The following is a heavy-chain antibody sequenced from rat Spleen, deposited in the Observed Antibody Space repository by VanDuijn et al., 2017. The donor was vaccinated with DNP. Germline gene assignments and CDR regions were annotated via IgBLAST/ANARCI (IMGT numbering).Heavy chain of an antibody. CDR3: ATHATGAPFDY. Sequence: EVQLVKSGGGLVQPGNSLKLSCAASGFTFSDYALAWVRQSPKKGLEWVATINYDGSNTYYRDSVKGRFTISRDNAKNTQYLQMDSLRSEDTATYYCATHATGAPFDYWGQGVMVSVSS. CDR2: INYDGSNT. D-gene: IGHD1-11*01. J-gene: IGHJ2*01. V-gene: IGHV5S10*01. CDR1: GFTFSDYA.